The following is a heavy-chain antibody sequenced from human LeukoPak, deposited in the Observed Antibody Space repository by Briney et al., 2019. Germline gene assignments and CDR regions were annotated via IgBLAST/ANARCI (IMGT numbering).Heavy chain of an antibody. J-gene: IGHJ4*02. V-gene: IGHV4-34*01. Sequence: KPSETLSLTCAVYGGSFSGYYWSWIRQPPGKGLEWIGEINHSGSTNYNPSLKSRVTISVDTSKNQFSLKLSSVTAADTAVYYCARARRYWGQGTLVTVSS. CDR2: INHSGST. CDR1: GGSFSGYY. CDR3: ARARRY.